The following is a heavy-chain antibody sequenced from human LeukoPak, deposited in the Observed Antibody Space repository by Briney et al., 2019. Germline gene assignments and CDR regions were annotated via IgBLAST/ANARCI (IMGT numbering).Heavy chain of an antibody. CDR1: GGSISSSSYY. V-gene: IGHV4-39*01. D-gene: IGHD4-17*01. Sequence: AQTLSLTWTVAGGSISSSSYYWGWIRQPPGNGLERIGSIYYSGSTYCNTSLKDRVTISVDTSKNQFSLRLCSVTAADTAVYYCARHVYGDYGYYFGMDVWGQGTTVTVCS. J-gene: IGHJ6*02. CDR3: ARHVYGDYGYYFGMDV. CDR2: IYYSGST.